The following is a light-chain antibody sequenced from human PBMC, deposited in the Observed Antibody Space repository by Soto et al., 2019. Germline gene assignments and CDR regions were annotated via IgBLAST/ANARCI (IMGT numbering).Light chain of an antibody. J-gene: IGKJ5*01. CDR3: QQYDNLPPII. V-gene: IGKV1-33*01. CDR1: QDINNY. CDR2: EAS. Sequence: DIQMTQSPSSLSVSVGDRITITCQASQDINNYLNWYQQKPGKAPKLLIYEASNLETGVPSRFSGSGSGTDFTFTISSLQPEDIATYYCQQYDNLPPIIFGQGTRLEIK.